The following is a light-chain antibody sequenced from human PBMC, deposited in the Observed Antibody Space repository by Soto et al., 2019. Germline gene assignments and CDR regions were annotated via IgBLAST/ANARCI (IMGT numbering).Light chain of an antibody. CDR1: SSNIGSNH. Sequence: QSVLTQPASASGTPRQRVTISCSGSSSNIGSNHVYWYQHLPGTAPKLLIYRNNQRPSGVPDRISGSKSGTSACRAISGLRSEEESDYYCASWDGNLSGHVFGTGTNVTVL. V-gene: IGLV1-47*01. J-gene: IGLJ1*01. CDR2: RNN. CDR3: ASWDGNLSGHV.